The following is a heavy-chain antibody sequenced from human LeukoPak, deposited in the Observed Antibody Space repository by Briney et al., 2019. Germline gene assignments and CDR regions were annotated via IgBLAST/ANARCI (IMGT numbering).Heavy chain of an antibody. CDR3: ARHALPMN. Sequence: SETLSLTCTVSGGSISSYYWSWIRQPPGKGLEWIGYIYYSGSTNHNPSLKSRVTISVDTSKNQFSLKLSSVTAADTAVYYRARHALPMNWGQGTLVTVSS. CDR1: GGSISSYY. CDR2: IYYSGST. V-gene: IGHV4-59*08. J-gene: IGHJ4*02.